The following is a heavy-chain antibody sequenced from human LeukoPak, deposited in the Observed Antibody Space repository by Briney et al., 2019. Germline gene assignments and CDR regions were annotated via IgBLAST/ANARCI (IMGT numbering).Heavy chain of an antibody. D-gene: IGHD6-13*01. CDR2: ISYDGTNK. J-gene: IGHJ4*02. Sequence: PAGSLRLSCAAAGFTFRSYGIHWVRQAPGKGLEWVAVISYDGTNKYYADSVKGRFTISRDNSKNTLYLQMNSLRAEDTAVYYCAKDIVPDSSSWYIDYWGQGTLVTVSS. V-gene: IGHV3-30*18. CDR3: AKDIVPDSSSWYIDY. CDR1: GFTFRSYG.